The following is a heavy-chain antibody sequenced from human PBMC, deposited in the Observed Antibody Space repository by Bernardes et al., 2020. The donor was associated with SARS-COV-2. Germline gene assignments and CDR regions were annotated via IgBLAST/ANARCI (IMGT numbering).Heavy chain of an antibody. CDR1: GFTFSNYG. Sequence: GGSLGLSCAGSGFTFSNYGMHWVRQAPGKGLEWVATISYDGSQKKYADSVKGRFTISRDNSKNTLFLQMNSLRTEDTAVHFCAIGAVAGTESFGFWGQGALVTVSS. CDR2: ISYDGSQK. J-gene: IGHJ4*02. V-gene: IGHV3-30*03. D-gene: IGHD6-19*01. CDR3: AIGAVAGTESFGF.